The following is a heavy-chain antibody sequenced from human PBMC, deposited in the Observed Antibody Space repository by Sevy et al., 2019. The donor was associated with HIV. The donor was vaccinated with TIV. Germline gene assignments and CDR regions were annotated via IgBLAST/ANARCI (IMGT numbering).Heavy chain of an antibody. CDR1: GGSISSGDYY. J-gene: IGHJ1*01. CDR3: ARGPVSKPTNY. CDR2: IYYSGST. V-gene: IGHV4-30-4*01. Sequence: SETLSLTCTVSGGSISSGDYYWSWIRQPPGKGLEWLGYIYYSGSTYYNPSLKSRVTISVDTSKNQFSLKLSSVTAADTAVYYCARGPVSKPTNYWGQGTLVTVSS. D-gene: IGHD2-8*01.